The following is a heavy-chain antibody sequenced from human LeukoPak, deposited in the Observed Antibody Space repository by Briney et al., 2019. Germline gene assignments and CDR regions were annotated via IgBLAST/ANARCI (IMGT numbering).Heavy chain of an antibody. J-gene: IGHJ5*02. CDR1: GYTFTSYD. Sequence: ASVKVSRKASGYTFTSYDINWVRQATGQGLEWMGWMNPNSGNTGYAQKFQGRVTMTRNTSISTAYMELSSLRSEDTAVYYCARGPLPSLRFLEWSAFDPWGQGTLVTVSS. CDR2: MNPNSGNT. V-gene: IGHV1-8*01. D-gene: IGHD3-3*01. CDR3: ARGPLPSLRFLEWSAFDP.